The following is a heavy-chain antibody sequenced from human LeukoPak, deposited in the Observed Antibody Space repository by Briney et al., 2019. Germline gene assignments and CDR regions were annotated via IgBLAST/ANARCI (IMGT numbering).Heavy chain of an antibody. V-gene: IGHV4-59*01. CDR3: ARKGGYGSSFDY. CDR1: GGSISSYY. CDR2: TYYSGST. J-gene: IGHJ4*02. D-gene: IGHD6-13*01. Sequence: KPSETLSLTCTVSGGSISSYYWSWIRQPPGKGLEWIGYTYYSGSTNYNPSLKSRVTISVDTSKNQFSLKLSSVTAADTAVYYCARKGGYGSSFDYWGQETLVTVSS.